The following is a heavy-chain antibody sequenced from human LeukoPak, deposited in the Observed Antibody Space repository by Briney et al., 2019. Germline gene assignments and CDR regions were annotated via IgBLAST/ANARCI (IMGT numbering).Heavy chain of an antibody. CDR1: GFTFSSYS. CDR3: ARDLPRLWGAVAGIFDY. CDR2: ISSSSSTI. J-gene: IGHJ4*02. Sequence: GGSLRLSCAASGFTFSSYSMNWVRQAPGKGLEWVSYISSSSSTIYYADSVKGRFTISRDNAKNSLYLQMNSLRAEDTAVYYCARDLPRLWGAVAGIFDYWGQGTLVTVSS. D-gene: IGHD6-19*01. V-gene: IGHV3-48*04.